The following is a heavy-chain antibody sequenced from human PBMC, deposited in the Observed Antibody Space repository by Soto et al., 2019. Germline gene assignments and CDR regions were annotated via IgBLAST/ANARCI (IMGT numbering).Heavy chain of an antibody. CDR2: VHYGGHR. V-gene: IGHV4-59*01. J-gene: IGHJ4*02. CDR1: GGSLSDFY. Sequence: PSETLSLTCSVSGGSLSDFYGTWGRQNARRQLQYIGLVHYGGHRDYIPSLESRVTISLDKSKKQVSLSLKSVTAAHTAIYHCARGRCELPYWGQGTLVTV. D-gene: IGHD2-8*01. CDR3: ARGRCELPY.